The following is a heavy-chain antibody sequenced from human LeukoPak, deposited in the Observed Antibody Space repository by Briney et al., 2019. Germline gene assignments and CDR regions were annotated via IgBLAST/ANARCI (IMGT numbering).Heavy chain of an antibody. CDR1: GGTFSSFA. V-gene: IGHV1-69*13. D-gene: IGHD5-12*01. J-gene: IGHJ5*02. CDR2: IIPIFGTA. CDR3: ARVEAEYGGYGNWFDP. Sequence: SVKVSCKASGGTFSSFAISWVRQAPGQGLEWMGGIIPIFGTANYAQKFQGRVTITADESTSTAYMELSSLRSEDTAVYYCARVEAEYGGYGNWFDPWGQGTLVTVSS.